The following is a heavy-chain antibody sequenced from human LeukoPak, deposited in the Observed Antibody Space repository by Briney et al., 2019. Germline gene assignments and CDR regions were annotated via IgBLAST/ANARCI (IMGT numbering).Heavy chain of an antibody. V-gene: IGHV1-2*02. J-gene: IGHJ4*02. CDR1: GYTFTGYY. CDR3: ARQDDILTGYYED. Sequence: PGASVKVSCKASGYTFTGYYMHWVRQAPGQGLEWMGWINPNSGGTNYAQKFQGRVTMTRDTSISTAYMELSRLRSDDTAVYYCARQDDILTGYYEDWGQGTLVTVSS. CDR2: INPNSGGT. D-gene: IGHD3-9*01.